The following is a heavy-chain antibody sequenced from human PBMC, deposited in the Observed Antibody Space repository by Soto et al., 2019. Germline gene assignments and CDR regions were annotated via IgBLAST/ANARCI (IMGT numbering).Heavy chain of an antibody. J-gene: IGHJ4*02. V-gene: IGHV1-18*04. CDR3: ARMGGAAISDLEY. D-gene: IGHD1-1*01. Sequence: QVHLVQSGAELKKPGASVKVSCRASGYTFSTYGISWVRQAPGQGLEWRGWISPYNGVTKYAQKVQVRVIMTTDTSPSPAYVELKSLRSDDTVVYFCARMGGAAISDLEYWGLGTLVIVSS. CDR2: ISPYNGVT. CDR1: GYTFSTYG.